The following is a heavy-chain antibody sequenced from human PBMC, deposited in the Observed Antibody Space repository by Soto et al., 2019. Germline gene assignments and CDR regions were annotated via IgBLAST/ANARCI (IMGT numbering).Heavy chain of an antibody. D-gene: IGHD6-19*01. V-gene: IGHV5-51*01. CDR3: ARVPDSSLGTMDV. CDR2: MFPGDSDT. Sequence: GESLKISCKGSGYSFTTYWIGWVRQLPGQGLEWMGVMFPGDSDTRYSPSFQGQVTMSADPSTNTAYLEWSSLKAADSPMYYCARVPDSSLGTMDVWGQGTTVTVSS. CDR1: GYSFTTYW. J-gene: IGHJ6*02.